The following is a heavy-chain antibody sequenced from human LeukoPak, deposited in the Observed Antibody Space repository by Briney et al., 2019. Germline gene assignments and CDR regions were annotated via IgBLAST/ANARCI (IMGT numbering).Heavy chain of an antibody. CDR2: IYYSGST. V-gene: IGHV4-59*06. J-gene: IGHJ4*02. Sequence: PSETLSLTCTVSGGSISSYYWSWIRQHSGKGLEWIGYIYYSGSTYYNPSLKSRVTISVDTSKNQFSLKLSSVTAADTAVYYCAAEYCSGGSCYSGFDYWGQGTLVTVSS. D-gene: IGHD2-15*01. CDR1: GGSISSYY. CDR3: AAEYCSGGSCYSGFDY.